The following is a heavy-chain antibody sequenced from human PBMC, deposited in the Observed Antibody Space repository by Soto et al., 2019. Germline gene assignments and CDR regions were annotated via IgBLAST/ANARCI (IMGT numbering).Heavy chain of an antibody. CDR3: ARDPGADTTPLGY. Sequence: QVQLVESGGGVVQPGRSLRLSCAASGFTFSGYGMHWVRQAPGKGLEWVALIWSHGNNKYYADSVKGRFNISRDNSTNTLYLQMNSLRAEDTAVYYCARDPGADTTPLGYWGQGTLVTVSS. D-gene: IGHD1-26*01. J-gene: IGHJ4*02. CDR1: GFTFSGYG. CDR2: IWSHGNNK. V-gene: IGHV3-33*01.